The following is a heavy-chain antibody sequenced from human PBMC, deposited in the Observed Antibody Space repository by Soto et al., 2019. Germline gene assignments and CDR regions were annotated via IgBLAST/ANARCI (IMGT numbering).Heavy chain of an antibody. Sequence: EMQLVESGGGLVQPGGSLRLSCAASGFTFSNYYMHWVRQAPGKGPVWVSRISSDGTTTTYADSVKGGFTISRDNAKNTLYLQVNSMRADDTAVYYCAIVPNCDSSGCYSYFDLWGQGALVTVSS. V-gene: IGHV3-74*01. D-gene: IGHD3-22*01. CDR1: GFTFSNYY. CDR2: ISSDGTTT. CDR3: AIVPNCDSSGCYSYFDL. J-gene: IGHJ4*02.